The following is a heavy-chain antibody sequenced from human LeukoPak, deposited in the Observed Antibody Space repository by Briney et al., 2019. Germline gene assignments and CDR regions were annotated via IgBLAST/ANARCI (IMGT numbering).Heavy chain of an antibody. D-gene: IGHD3-22*01. CDR3: ARDLGYDSSGDYYAYFQL. V-gene: IGHV4-4*07. CDR1: GGSISSYY. J-gene: IGHJ1*01. Sequence: SETLSLTCTVSGGSISSYYWSWIRQPAGKGLEWIGRIYSSGRANYNPSLKSRVTMSVDTSKNQFSLKLRSVTAADTAVYYCARDLGYDSSGDYYAYFQLWGQGTRLTVSS. CDR2: IYSSGRA.